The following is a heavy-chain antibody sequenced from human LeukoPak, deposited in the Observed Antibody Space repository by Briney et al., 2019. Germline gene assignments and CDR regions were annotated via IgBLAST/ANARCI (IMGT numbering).Heavy chain of an antibody. D-gene: IGHD3-3*01. J-gene: IGHJ5*02. CDR3: ARVFEWFDP. V-gene: IGHV4-39*07. CDR1: GGSISSSSYY. Sequence: PSETLSLTCTVSGGSISSSSYYWGWIRQPPGKGLEWIGSIYYSGSTYYNPSLKSRVTISVDTSKNQFSLKLSSVTAADTAVYYCARVFEWFDPWGQGTLVTVSS. CDR2: IYYSGST.